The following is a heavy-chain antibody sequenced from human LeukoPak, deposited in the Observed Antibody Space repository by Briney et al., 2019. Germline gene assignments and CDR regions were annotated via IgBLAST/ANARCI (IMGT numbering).Heavy chain of an antibody. Sequence: PGGSLRLSCAASGFTFSSYGMHWVRQAPGKGLEWVAFIRYDGSNRYYADSVKGRFTISRDNSKNTLYLQMNSLGAEDTAVYYCAKDRVYDMDVWGKGTTVTISS. J-gene: IGHJ6*03. CDR1: GFTFSSYG. D-gene: IGHD3-10*01. CDR2: IRYDGSNR. CDR3: AKDRVYDMDV. V-gene: IGHV3-30*02.